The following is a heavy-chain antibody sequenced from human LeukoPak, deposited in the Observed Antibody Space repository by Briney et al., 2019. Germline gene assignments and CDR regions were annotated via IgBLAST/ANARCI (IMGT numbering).Heavy chain of an antibody. CDR2: ISAYNGNT. CDR1: GYTFTSYG. Sequence: ASVKVSCKASGYTFTSYGISWVRQAPGQGLEWMGWISAYNGNTNYAQKLQGRVTMTTDTSTSTAYMELRSLRPDDTAVYYCARDLDSDYYDSSGYYRDWGQGTLVTVSS. CDR3: ARDLDSDYYDSSGYYRD. D-gene: IGHD3-22*01. V-gene: IGHV1-18*01. J-gene: IGHJ4*02.